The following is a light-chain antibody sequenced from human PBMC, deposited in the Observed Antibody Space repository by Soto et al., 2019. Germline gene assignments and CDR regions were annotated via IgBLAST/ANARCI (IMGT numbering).Light chain of an antibody. CDR1: QSVSNNY. CDR3: QQYGSSGT. V-gene: IGKV3-20*01. Sequence: EIVLTQSPWTLSLSQGERSTLSCRASQSVSNNYLAWYQQKPGQAPRLLIYGASNRATGIPDRFSGSGSGTDFTLTISRLEPEDFAVYYCQQYGSSGTFGQGTKVDIK. J-gene: IGKJ1*01. CDR2: GAS.